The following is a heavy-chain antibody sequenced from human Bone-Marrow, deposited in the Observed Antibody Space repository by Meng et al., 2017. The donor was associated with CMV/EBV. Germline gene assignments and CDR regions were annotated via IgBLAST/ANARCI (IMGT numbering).Heavy chain of an antibody. CDR3: AKDKWGAGLMVYGPFDY. Sequence: GSLKISCAASGFTFSSYGMHWVRQAPGKGLEWVAFIRYDGSNKYYADSVKGRFTISRDNSKNTLYLQMNSLRAEDTAVYYCAKDKWGAGLMVYGPFDYWGQGTLVTVSS. D-gene: IGHD2-8*01. V-gene: IGHV3-30*02. CDR1: GFTFSSYG. CDR2: IRYDGSNK. J-gene: IGHJ4*02.